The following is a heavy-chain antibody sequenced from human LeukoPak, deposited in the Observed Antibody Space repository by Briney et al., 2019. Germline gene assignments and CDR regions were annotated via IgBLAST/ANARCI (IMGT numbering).Heavy chain of an antibody. Sequence: PSETLSLTCTVSGGSISSSSYYWGWIRQPPGEGLDWIGTIFYTGGTYYNPSLKSRVTISVDTSKNQFSLKLSSVTAADTAVYYCARDRYAAALWTYNWFDPWGQGTLVTVSS. CDR2: IFYTGGT. CDR1: GGSISSSSYY. D-gene: IGHD2-2*01. CDR3: ARDRYAAALWTYNWFDP. V-gene: IGHV4-39*07. J-gene: IGHJ5*02.